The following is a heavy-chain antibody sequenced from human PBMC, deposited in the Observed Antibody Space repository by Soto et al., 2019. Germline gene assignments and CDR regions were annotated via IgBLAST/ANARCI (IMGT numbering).Heavy chain of an antibody. Sequence: QVQLEQSGAAVKKPGSSVKVSCKASRGTFSTYCISWVRQAPGQGLEWMGVFIPLFGTSNYAQEFQGTVTLTPDESTSNAYMDLNSLRSEDTGLYNGASRAATDFSDSSGYFSYWGQGPRVTVSS. CDR1: RGTFSTYC. D-gene: IGHD3-22*01. CDR2: FIPLFGTS. V-gene: IGHV1-69*05. J-gene: IGHJ4*02. CDR3: ASRAATDFSDSSGYFSY.